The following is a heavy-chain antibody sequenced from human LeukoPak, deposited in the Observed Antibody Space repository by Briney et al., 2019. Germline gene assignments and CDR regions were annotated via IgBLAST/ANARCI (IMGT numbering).Heavy chain of an antibody. CDR1: GFTFSNYG. D-gene: IGHD5-12*01. Sequence: GRSLRLSCAASGFTFSNYGMHWVRQAPGKGLEWVAVISYDGNNKYYADSVKGRFTISRDNSKNTLFLQMSSLRAEDTAVYYCAKDREGLSSGYDLEYFDYWGQGTLVTVSS. CDR2: ISYDGNNK. CDR3: AKDREGLSSGYDLEYFDY. V-gene: IGHV3-30*18. J-gene: IGHJ4*02.